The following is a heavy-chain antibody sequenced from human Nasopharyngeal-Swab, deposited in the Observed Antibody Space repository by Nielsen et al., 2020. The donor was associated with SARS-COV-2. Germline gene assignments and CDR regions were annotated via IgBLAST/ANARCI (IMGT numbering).Heavy chain of an antibody. CDR3: ARGRDYSGSSLDVTYYFDY. Sequence: WIRQPPGKGLEWIGEIYHSGRTNYNPSLKSRVTISVDTSKNQFSLKLSSVTAADTAVYYCARGRDYSGSSLDVTYYFDYWGQGTLVTVSS. CDR2: IYHSGRT. D-gene: IGHD1-26*01. V-gene: IGHV4-34*01. J-gene: IGHJ4*02.